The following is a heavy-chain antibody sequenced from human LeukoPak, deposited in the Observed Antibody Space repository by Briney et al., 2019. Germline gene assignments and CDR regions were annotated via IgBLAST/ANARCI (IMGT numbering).Heavy chain of an antibody. CDR1: GFVFNNYW. V-gene: IGHV3-7*01. CDR3: ARAPHLDYMDV. CDR2: IKQDANEK. Sequence: GGSLRLSCAASGFVFNNYWMTWVRQVPGKGLEWVATIKQDANEKYFVDSMRGRFTISRDNAQNSLNLQMDSLRAEDTAVYYCARAPHLDYMDVWGKGTTVTVSS. J-gene: IGHJ6*03.